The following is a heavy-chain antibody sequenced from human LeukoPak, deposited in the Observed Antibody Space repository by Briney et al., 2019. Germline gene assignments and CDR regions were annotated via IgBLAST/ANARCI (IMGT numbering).Heavy chain of an antibody. Sequence: GASVKVSCKASGYTFTGYYMHWVRQAPGQGLEWMGRINPNSGGTNYAQKFQGRVTMTRDTSISTAYMELSRLRSDDTAVYYCARIATDSSGYYYVGWFDPWGQGTLVTVSS. V-gene: IGHV1-2*06. D-gene: IGHD3-22*01. J-gene: IGHJ5*02. CDR2: INPNSGGT. CDR3: ARIATDSSGYYYVGWFDP. CDR1: GYTFTGYY.